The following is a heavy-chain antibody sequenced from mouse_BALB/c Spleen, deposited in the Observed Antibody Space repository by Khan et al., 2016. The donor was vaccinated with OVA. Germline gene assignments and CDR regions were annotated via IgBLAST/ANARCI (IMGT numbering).Heavy chain of an antibody. CDR2: IYPGTGST. CDR1: GYIFTSYW. V-gene: IGHV1S132*01. CDR3: ARSDYGSTCAMDY. J-gene: IGHJ4*01. D-gene: IGHD1-1*01. Sequence: QVQLKQSGAELVRPGASVKLSCKTSGYIFTSYWIHWVKQRPGQGLAWIARIYPGTGSTYYNQNFKGKATLTADKSSSTAYMQLSSLKSEDAAFYFCARSDYGSTCAMDYWGQGTSVTVSS.